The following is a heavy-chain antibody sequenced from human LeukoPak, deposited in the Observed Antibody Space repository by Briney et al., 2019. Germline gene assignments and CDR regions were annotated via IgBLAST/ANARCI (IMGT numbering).Heavy chain of an antibody. J-gene: IGHJ6*03. CDR2: IIPIFGTA. D-gene: IGHD6-13*01. Sequence: ASVKVSCKASGYTFTSYGISWVRQAPGQGLEWMGGIIPIFGTANYAQKFQGRVTITTDESTSTAYMELSSLRSEDTAVYYCARGVPRSFGSWSYYYYYYYMDVWGKGTTVTVSS. CDR1: GYTFTSYG. CDR3: ARGVPRSFGSWSYYYYYYYMDV. V-gene: IGHV1-69*05.